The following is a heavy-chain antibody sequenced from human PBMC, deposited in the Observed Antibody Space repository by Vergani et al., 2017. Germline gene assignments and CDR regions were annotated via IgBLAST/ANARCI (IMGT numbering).Heavy chain of an antibody. V-gene: IGHV1-69*01. CDR2: IIPIFGTA. CDR1: GGTFSSYA. D-gene: IGHD6-13*01. Sequence: QVQLVQSGAEVKKPGSSVKVSCKASGGTFSSYAISWVRQAPGQGLEWMGGIIPIFGTANYAQKFQGRVTITADESTSTSYMELSSLSSEDTAVYYCARGDSSSFSLGGLYAFDIWGQGTMVTVSS. J-gene: IGHJ3*02. CDR3: ARGDSSSFSLGGLYAFDI.